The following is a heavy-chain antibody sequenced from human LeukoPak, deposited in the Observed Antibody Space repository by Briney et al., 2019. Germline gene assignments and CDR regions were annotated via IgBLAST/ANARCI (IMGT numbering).Heavy chain of an antibody. CDR3: ARGITPIVVDPRDAFDI. D-gene: IGHD3-22*01. CDR2: INPSGGST. V-gene: IGHV1-46*01. J-gene: IGHJ3*02. Sequence: GASVKVSCKASGYTFTSYYMHWVRQAPGQGLGWMGIINPSGGSTSYAQKFQGRVTMTRDTSTSTVYMELSSLRSEDTAVYYCARGITPIVVDPRDAFDIWGQGTMVTVSS. CDR1: GYTFTSYY.